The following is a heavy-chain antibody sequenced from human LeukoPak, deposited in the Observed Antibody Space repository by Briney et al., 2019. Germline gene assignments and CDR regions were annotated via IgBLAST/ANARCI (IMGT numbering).Heavy chain of an antibody. CDR3: ARDRWELLSRRGYFDY. V-gene: IGHV3-23*01. CDR1: GFTFSSYA. J-gene: IGHJ4*02. Sequence: GGSLRLSCAASGFTFSSYAMSWVRQAPGKGLEWVSAISGSGGSTYYADSVKGRFTISRDNSKNTLYLQMNSLRAEDTAVYYCARDRWELLSRRGYFDYWGQGTLVTVSS. D-gene: IGHD1-26*01. CDR2: ISGSGGST.